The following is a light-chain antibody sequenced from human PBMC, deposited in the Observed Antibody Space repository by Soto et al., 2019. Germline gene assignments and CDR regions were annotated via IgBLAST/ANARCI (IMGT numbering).Light chain of an antibody. CDR2: RNT. CDR3: QAWDSSMVV. CDR1: KLGDKY. J-gene: IGLJ2*01. V-gene: IGLV3-1*01. Sequence: SYELTQPPSVSVSPGQTASVTCSGDKLGDKYAYWYQQKPGQSPVVVIYRNTQRPSGIPDRFSGSNSGNTATLIISGTQAMDEADYYCQAWDSSMVVFGGGTKVTVL.